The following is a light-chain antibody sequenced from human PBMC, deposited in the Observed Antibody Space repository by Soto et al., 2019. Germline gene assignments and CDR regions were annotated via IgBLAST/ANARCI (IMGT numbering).Light chain of an antibody. Sequence: QSALTQPASVSGSPGQSITISCTGTSSDVGGYNYVSWYQQHPGKAPKLMIYEVSNRPSGVSNCFPGSKSGNTASLTISGLQAEDEADYYCSSYTSSSTLVVFGGGTKVTVL. V-gene: IGLV2-14*01. J-gene: IGLJ2*01. CDR3: SSYTSSSTLVV. CDR1: SSDVGGYNY. CDR2: EVS.